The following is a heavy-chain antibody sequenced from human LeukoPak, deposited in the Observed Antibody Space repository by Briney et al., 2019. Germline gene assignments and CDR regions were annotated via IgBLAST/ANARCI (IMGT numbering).Heavy chain of an antibody. J-gene: IGHJ3*02. CDR2: IKNGGGAT. V-gene: IGHV3-15*01. CDR1: GFIFTNAL. CDR3: TTDLSSRNVEMSFIRENTFDM. D-gene: IGHD5-24*01. Sequence: GGSLRLSCAASGFIFTNALITWVRQAPGKGLEWVGRIKNGGGATDYAAPVKGRFTISRDDSKNMLFLEMSSLKTEDTAVYYCTTDLSSRNVEMSFIRENTFDMWSQGTMVTVSP.